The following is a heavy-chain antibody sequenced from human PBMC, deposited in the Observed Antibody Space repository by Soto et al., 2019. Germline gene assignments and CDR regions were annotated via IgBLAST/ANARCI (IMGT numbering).Heavy chain of an antibody. V-gene: IGHV3-7*01. CDR1: GFTFSSYW. Sequence: GGSLRLSCAASGFTFSSYWMSWVRQAPGKGLEWVANIKQDGSEKYYVDSVKGRFTISRDNAKNSLYLQMNSLRAEDTAVYYCARALMVYSSSSLFDPWGQGTLVTVSS. J-gene: IGHJ5*02. CDR3: ARALMVYSSSSLFDP. D-gene: IGHD6-6*01. CDR2: IKQDGSEK.